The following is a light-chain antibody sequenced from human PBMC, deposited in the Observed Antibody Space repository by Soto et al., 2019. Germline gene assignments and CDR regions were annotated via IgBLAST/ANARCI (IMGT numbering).Light chain of an antibody. CDR2: AAS. CDR3: QQYNSYRGT. V-gene: IGKV1-39*01. Sequence: DIQMTQSPSSLSASVGDRVTITCRATQNISNYLNWYQQKPGKAPQVLIYAASSLQSGVPSRFSGSGSGTDFTLTISSLHPDDFATYYCQQYNSYRGTFGQGTKVDIK. J-gene: IGKJ1*01. CDR1: QNISNY.